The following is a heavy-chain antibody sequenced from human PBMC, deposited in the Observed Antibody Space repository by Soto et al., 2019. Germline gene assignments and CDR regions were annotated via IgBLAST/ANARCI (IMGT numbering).Heavy chain of an antibody. D-gene: IGHD6-13*01. J-gene: IGHJ6*04. Sequence: ASVKVSCKASGYTFTGYYMHWVRQAPGQGLEWMGWINPNSGGTNYAQKFQGRVTMTRDTSISTAYMELSRLRSDDTAVYYCARGGGIAAAGTYGMDVCGEGTTVTVYS. CDR3: ARGGGIAAAGTYGMDV. CDR1: GYTFTGYY. CDR2: INPNSGGT. V-gene: IGHV1-2*02.